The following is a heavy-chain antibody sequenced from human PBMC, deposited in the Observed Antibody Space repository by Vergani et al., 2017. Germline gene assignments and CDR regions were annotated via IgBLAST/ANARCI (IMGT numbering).Heavy chain of an antibody. CDR3: ARISGGSAPYLHY. CDR1: GFTFGDYY. CDR2: IKRDGTET. D-gene: IGHD2-15*01. Sequence: EVHLLESGGGLVQSGGSLRLSCAASGFTFGDYYMAWIRVAPGKGLDWVASIKRDGTETFSVDSVKGRFTISRDNAKTTLYLQMNSLRDEDRGVYYCARISGGSAPYLHYWGQGTLVTVAS. V-gene: IGHV3-7*01. J-gene: IGHJ1*01.